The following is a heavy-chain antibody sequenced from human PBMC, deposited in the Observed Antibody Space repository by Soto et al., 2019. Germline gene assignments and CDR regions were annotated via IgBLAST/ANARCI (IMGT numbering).Heavy chain of an antibody. CDR2: ITSNGDST. J-gene: IGHJ4*02. CDR3: AKDSPSYTTSPFYFDS. CDR1: GFDFNKYA. Sequence: PGGSLRLSCAAFGFDFNKYAMTWVRQAPGKGLQWVSSITSNGDSTYYADSVKGRFTTSRDNSKNTLYLQMNSLRADDTAVFYCAKDSPSYTTSPFYFDSWGQGTWSPSPQ. D-gene: IGHD2-2*02. V-gene: IGHV3-23*01.